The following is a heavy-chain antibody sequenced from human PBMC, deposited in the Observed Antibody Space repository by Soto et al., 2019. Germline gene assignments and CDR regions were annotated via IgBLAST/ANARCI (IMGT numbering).Heavy chain of an antibody. Sequence: QVQLVESGGGVVQPGRSLRLSCAASGFTFSDYGMHWVRQAPGKGLEWVALISYHGSNEHYADSVKGRFTISRDNSKNTLSLQMSSLRAEDTAVYYCAKEPGYGRTSSAGRLGMAAWGQGTTVTVSS. D-gene: IGHD6-13*01. CDR2: ISYHGSNE. CDR3: AKEPGYGRTSSAGRLGMAA. CDR1: GFTFSDYG. V-gene: IGHV3-30*18. J-gene: IGHJ6*02.